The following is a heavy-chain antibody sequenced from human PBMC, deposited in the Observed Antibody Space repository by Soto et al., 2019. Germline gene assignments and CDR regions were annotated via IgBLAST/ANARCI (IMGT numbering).Heavy chain of an antibody. D-gene: IGHD3-16*02. Sequence: SETLSLTCTVSGGSISSYYWSWIRQPPGKGLEWIGYIYYSGSTNYNPSLKSRVTISVDTSKNQFSLKLSSVTAADTAVYYCARHSVPQTPYDYIWGSYHFDYWGQGTLVTVSS. CDR2: IYYSGST. V-gene: IGHV4-59*08. J-gene: IGHJ4*02. CDR1: GGSISSYY. CDR3: ARHSVPQTPYDYIWGSYHFDY.